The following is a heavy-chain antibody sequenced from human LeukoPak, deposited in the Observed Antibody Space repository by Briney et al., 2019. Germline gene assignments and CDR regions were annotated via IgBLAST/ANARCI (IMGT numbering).Heavy chain of an antibody. CDR1: GFTFSSYA. CDR3: ARAISGTYQAPFDY. J-gene: IGHJ4*02. V-gene: IGHV3-20*04. CDR2: VNWNGGST. Sequence: GGSLRLSCAASGFTFSSYAMSWVRQAPGNGLEWVSGVNWNGGSTGYADSVKGRFTISRDNAKNPLYLQMNSLRAEDTALYYCARAISGTYQAPFDYWGQGTLVTVSS. D-gene: IGHD1-26*01.